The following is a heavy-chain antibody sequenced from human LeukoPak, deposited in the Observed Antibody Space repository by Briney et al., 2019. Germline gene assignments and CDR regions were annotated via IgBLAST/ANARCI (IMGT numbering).Heavy chain of an antibody. CDR1: GGSIRSYY. CDR3: ARTYCSGGSCHFDY. CDR2: IFYSGTT. J-gene: IGHJ4*02. V-gene: IGHV4-59*08. Sequence: PSETLSLTCTVSGGSIRSYYWSWIRQPPGKGLEWVGYIFYSGTTDSNPSLKSRVTISVDTSKNQFSLKLSSVTAADTAVYYCARTYCSGGSCHFDYWAQGTLVTVSS. D-gene: IGHD2-15*01.